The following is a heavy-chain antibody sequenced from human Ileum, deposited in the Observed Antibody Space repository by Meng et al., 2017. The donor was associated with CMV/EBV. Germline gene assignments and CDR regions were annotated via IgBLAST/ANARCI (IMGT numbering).Heavy chain of an antibody. J-gene: IGHJ4*02. Sequence: GESLKISCAASGFTVSSNYISWVRQAPGKGLEWVSVIYSSGGTNYADSVRGRFTISRDNARNSVYLQMNSLRAEDTAIYYCARDWGAVDYWGQGSLVTVSS. CDR2: IYSSGGT. V-gene: IGHV3-53*01. D-gene: IGHD7-27*01. CDR1: GFTVSSNY. CDR3: ARDWGAVDY.